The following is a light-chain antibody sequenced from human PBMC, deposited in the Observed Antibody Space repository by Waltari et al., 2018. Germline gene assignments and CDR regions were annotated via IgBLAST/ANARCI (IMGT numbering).Light chain of an antibody. CDR3: QVWDSSSDHRV. Sequence: SYILTQPPSVSVAPGQTARIPCGGNNIGSKTVHWYQQKPGQAPGLVVSDDSDRPSGIRERFSDSNSGNTATLTISRVEAGDEADYYCQVWDSSSDHRVFGGGTTLTVL. CDR2: DDS. CDR1: NIGSKT. J-gene: IGLJ3*02. V-gene: IGLV3-21*02.